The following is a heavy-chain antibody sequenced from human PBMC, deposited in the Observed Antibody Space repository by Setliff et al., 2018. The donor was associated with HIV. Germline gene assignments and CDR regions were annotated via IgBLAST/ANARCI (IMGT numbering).Heavy chain of an antibody. CDR1: GGSISSYY. J-gene: IGHJ4*02. CDR2: ISATGST. V-gene: IGHV4-4*07. D-gene: IGHD1-1*01. Sequence: PAETLSLTCPVSGGSISSYYWSWIRQPAGKGLEWIGHISATGSTNYNPSLKSRVTMSLDTSKNQFSLNLNSVTAADAAVYFCARAREGWKPFAFDYWGQGTLVTVSS. CDR3: ARAREGWKPFAFDY.